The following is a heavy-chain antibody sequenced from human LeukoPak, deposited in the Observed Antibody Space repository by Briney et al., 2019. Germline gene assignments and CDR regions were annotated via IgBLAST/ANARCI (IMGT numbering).Heavy chain of an antibody. Sequence: GGSLRLSCAASGFTYSSYEMNWARQAPGKGVEWVSYISSSGSTIYYADSVKGRFTISRDNAKNSLYLQMNSLRAEDTAVYYCVRDVGYAFDIWGQGTMVTVSS. J-gene: IGHJ3*02. D-gene: IGHD1-26*01. CDR2: ISSSGSTI. V-gene: IGHV3-48*03. CDR1: GFTYSSYE. CDR3: VRDVGYAFDI.